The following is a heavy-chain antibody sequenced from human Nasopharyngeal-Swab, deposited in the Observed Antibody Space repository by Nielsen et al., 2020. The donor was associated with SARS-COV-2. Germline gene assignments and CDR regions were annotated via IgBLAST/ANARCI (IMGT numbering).Heavy chain of an antibody. Sequence: RQAPGKGLEWIGYIYYTGSTYCNPSLKSLVTISVDTSKNQFSLKLTSVTAADTAVYYCARYPSSSWSSYGMDVWGQGTTVTVSS. CDR3: ARYPSSSWSSYGMDV. J-gene: IGHJ6*02. D-gene: IGHD6-13*01. CDR2: IYYTGST. V-gene: IGHV4-31*01.